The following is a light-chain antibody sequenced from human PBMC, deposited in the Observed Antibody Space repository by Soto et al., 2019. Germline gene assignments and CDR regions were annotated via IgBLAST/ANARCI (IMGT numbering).Light chain of an antibody. CDR3: QQYDTYKM. CDR1: QSISSW. V-gene: IGKV1-5*03. CDR2: MAS. Sequence: DIQMTQSPSTLSASVGDRVTITCRASQSISSWLPWYQLKPGKAPKLLIYMASSLESAVSSRFSGSGSGTEFTLTISSLQPDDSATYYFQQYDTYKMFGKGTKVEIK. J-gene: IGKJ1*01.